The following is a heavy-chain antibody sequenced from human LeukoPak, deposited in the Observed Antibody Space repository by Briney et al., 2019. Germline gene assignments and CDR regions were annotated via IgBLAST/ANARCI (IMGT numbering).Heavy chain of an antibody. CDR1: GFSFSTYN. J-gene: IGHJ4*02. CDR3: ARDLGGERTAEF. CDR2: IYNRGDR. Sequence: GGSLRLSCAASGFSFSTYNMNWVRQAPGKGLEWVSVIYNRGDRNYADSVKGRFTISRDNSKNTLYLQMDSLRAEDTAVYYCARDLGGERTAEFGGQGTLVTVSS. D-gene: IGHD2-21*01. V-gene: IGHV3-53*01.